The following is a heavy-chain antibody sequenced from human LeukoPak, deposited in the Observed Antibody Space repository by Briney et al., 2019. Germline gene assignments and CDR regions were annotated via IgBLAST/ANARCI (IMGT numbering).Heavy chain of an antibody. CDR3: AKDNRAKSLDY. CDR1: GFTFSSYG. CDR2: ISYDGSNK. J-gene: IGHJ4*02. Sequence: PGRSLRLSCAASGFTFSSYGMHWVRKAPGKGLEWVAVISYDGSNKYYADSVKGRFTISRDNSKNTLYLQMNSLRAEDTAVYYCAKDNRAKSLDYWGQGTLVTVSS. V-gene: IGHV3-30*18.